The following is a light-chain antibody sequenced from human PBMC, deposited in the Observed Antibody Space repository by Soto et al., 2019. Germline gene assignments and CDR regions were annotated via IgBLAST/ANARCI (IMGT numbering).Light chain of an antibody. CDR1: QSISSW. CDR3: QQYNSWYT. Sequence: EIHMTHSPCTLSASVGDRVTITCRASQSISSWLAWYQQKPGKAPKVLIYKASNLESGVPSRFSGSGSGTEFTLTISSLQPDDFATYYCQQYNSWYTFGQGTKVDIK. CDR2: KAS. V-gene: IGKV1-5*03. J-gene: IGKJ2*01.